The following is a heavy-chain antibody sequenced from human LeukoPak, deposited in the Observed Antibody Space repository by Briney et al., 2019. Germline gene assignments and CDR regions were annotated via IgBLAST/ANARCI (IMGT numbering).Heavy chain of an antibody. Sequence: PGGSLRLSCAASGFTFSSYAMSWIRQAPGKGLEWVSYISSSGSTIYYADSVKGRFTLSRDNAKNSLYLQMNSLRAEDTAVYYCARVQLEHSSSWYGDWGQGTLVTVSS. CDR3: ARVQLEHSSSWYGD. V-gene: IGHV3-11*01. CDR1: GFTFSSYA. J-gene: IGHJ4*02. CDR2: ISSSGSTI. D-gene: IGHD6-13*01.